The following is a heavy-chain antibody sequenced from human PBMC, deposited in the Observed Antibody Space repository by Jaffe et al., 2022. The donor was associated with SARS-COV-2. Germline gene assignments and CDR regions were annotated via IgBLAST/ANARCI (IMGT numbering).Heavy chain of an antibody. CDR1: GFTFSNYW. D-gene: IGHD3-22*01. J-gene: IGHJ3*02. CDR3: ARDPYDTSAYGAFDI. Sequence: EVQLVESGGALVQPGGSLRLSCAASGFTFSNYWMSWVRQAPGKGLEWVANINQDGSGKEHVDSVKGRFTISRDNAKNSLFLQMNSLRAEDTAVYYCARDPYDTSAYGAFDIWGQGTLVAVSS. CDR2: INQDGSGK. V-gene: IGHV3-7*03.